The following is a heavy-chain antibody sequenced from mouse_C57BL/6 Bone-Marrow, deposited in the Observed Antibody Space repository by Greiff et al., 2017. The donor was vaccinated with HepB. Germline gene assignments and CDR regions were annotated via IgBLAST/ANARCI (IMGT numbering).Heavy chain of an antibody. Sequence: GGGLVQPTGSLKLSCAASGFTFNTYAMHWVRQAPGKGLEWVARLRSKSSNYATYYADSVKYRFTISRDDSQSMLYLQMNNLKTEDTAMYYCVRDYSTGAMDYWGQGTSVTVSS. CDR1: GFTFNTYA. D-gene: IGHD2-5*01. CDR3: VRDYSTGAMDY. V-gene: IGHV10-3*01. J-gene: IGHJ4*01. CDR2: LRSKSSNYAT.